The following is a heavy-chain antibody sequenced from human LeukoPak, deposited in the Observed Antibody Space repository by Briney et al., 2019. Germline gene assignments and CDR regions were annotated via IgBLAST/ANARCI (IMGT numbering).Heavy chain of an antibody. J-gene: IGHJ5*01. CDR3: VKEGGIFLTWFDS. CDR2: LIDSGDTT. Sequence: PGGSLRPSCAPSGFTFDNYAMSWVRQAPGRGLGWVSALIDSGDTTYYADSVKGRFTISRDNSKNTLFLQMNSLTAEDTAIYYCVKEGGIFLTWFDSWGQGSLVTVSS. V-gene: IGHV3-23*01. CDR1: GFTFDNYA. D-gene: IGHD2-15*01.